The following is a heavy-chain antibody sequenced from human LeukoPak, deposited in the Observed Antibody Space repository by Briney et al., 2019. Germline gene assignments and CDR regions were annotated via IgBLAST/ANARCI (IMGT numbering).Heavy chain of an antibody. Sequence: GGSLRLSCVDSGFTFTNAWMSWVRKAPGKGLEWIGRIKSKTDGETTNYAEPVRGRFTISRDDSKSAVYLQINSLKIEDTAVYYCTTDLGTYYHGSQRLIPIDYWGQGTLVTVSS. J-gene: IGHJ4*02. D-gene: IGHD3-10*01. CDR1: GFTFTNAW. V-gene: IGHV3-15*01. CDR3: TTDLGTYYHGSQRLIPIDY. CDR2: IKSKTDGETT.